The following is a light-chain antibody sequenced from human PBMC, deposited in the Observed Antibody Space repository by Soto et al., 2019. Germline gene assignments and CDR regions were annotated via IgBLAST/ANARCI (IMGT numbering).Light chain of an antibody. CDR2: DVS. CDR1: SSVVGGYNY. V-gene: IGLV2-14*03. J-gene: IGLJ1*01. Sequence: QSVLTQPASVSGSPGQSITISCTGTSSVVGGYNYVSWYQSHPGEAPKLIIYDVSNRPSGVSDRFSGSKSGNTASLTISGLQAEDEADYYCSSYTSSISYVFGTGTEVPDL. CDR3: SSYTSSISYV.